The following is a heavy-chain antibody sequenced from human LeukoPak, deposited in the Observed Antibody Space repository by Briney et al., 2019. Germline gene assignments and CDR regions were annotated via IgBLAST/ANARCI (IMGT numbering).Heavy chain of an antibody. CDR1: QFTFSTYG. J-gene: IGHJ4*02. CDR3: ATRTHSGNYIGYFDY. D-gene: IGHD1-26*01. V-gene: IGHV3-30*02. Sequence: GGSLRLSCAAFQFTFSTYGMHWVRQAPGKGLEWVAFIRYDGGDKYYADSVKGRFSISRDNSKNTLYLQMNSLRAEDTAVYYCATRTHSGNYIGYFDYWGQGTLVTVSS. CDR2: IRYDGGDK.